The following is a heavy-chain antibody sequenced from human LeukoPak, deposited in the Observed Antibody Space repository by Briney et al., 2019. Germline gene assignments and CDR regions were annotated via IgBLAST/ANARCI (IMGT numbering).Heavy chain of an antibody. CDR3: AKRVAGSKNFDF. D-gene: IGHD2-15*01. Sequence: GGSLSLSCAASGFTLSNFAMSWVRQAPGTGLEWVSAIGTGGDSFYADSVKGRFTISRDISKNTLFLHVSGLRAEDTAVYYCAKRVAGSKNFDFWGQGTLVTVSS. J-gene: IGHJ4*02. CDR1: GFTLSNFA. CDR2: IGTGGDS. V-gene: IGHV3-23*01.